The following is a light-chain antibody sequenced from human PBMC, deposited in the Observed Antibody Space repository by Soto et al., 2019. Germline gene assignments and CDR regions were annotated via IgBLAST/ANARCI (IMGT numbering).Light chain of an antibody. Sequence: SYELTQPPSVSVPPGQTARITCGGNNIGSKSVHWYQQRPGQAPVLVVYDDSDRPSGIAERFSGSNSGNTATLTISRVEAGDEADYYCQVWDSSSDHPGVFGGGTKLTVL. J-gene: IGLJ2*01. CDR3: QVWDSSSDHPGV. V-gene: IGLV3-21*02. CDR1: NIGSKS. CDR2: DDS.